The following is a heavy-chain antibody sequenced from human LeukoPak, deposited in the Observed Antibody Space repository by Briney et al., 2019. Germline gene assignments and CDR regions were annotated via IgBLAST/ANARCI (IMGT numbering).Heavy chain of an antibody. V-gene: IGHV5-51*07. CDR1: GYTFTSYW. CDR2: NCRGDSDT. CDR3: ARRDGSGGFDY. J-gene: IGHJ4*02. Sequence: GESLKISWNGSGYTFTSYWIGLVHQMPGGVVEGMGINCRGDSDTRYRPSFQGQVTISADKSTSTAYLQWSSLKASDTAMYYCARRDGSGGFDYWGQGTLVTVSS. D-gene: IGHD1-26*01.